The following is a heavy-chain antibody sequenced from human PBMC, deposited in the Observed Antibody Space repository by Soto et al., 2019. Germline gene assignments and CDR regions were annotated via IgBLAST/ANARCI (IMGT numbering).Heavy chain of an antibody. CDR2: ISAYNGNT. Sequence: ASVKVSCKASGYTFTSYGISWVRQAPGQGLEWMGWISAYNGNTNYAQNLQGRVTLTTDTSTSTAYMELRSLRSNDTAIYYCAMVDVYVTPSPQDVWGQGTTVTVSS. CDR1: GYTFTSYG. V-gene: IGHV1-18*01. D-gene: IGHD3-16*01. CDR3: AMVDVYVTPSPQDV. J-gene: IGHJ6*02.